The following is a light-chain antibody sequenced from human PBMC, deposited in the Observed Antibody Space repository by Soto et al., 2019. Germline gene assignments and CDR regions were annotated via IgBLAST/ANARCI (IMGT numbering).Light chain of an antibody. Sequence: QSALTQPASVSGSPGQSITISCTGISSDVGGYNYVSWYQQHPGKAPKLLISDVGSQPSGVSNRFSGSKSGNTASLTISGLQAEDEADYYCSSYASITTPVFGGGTKLTVL. J-gene: IGLJ2*01. V-gene: IGLV2-14*03. CDR3: SSYASITTPV. CDR2: DVG. CDR1: SSDVGGYNY.